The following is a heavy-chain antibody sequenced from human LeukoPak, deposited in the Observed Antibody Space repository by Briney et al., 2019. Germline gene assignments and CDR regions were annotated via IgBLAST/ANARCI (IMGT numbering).Heavy chain of an antibody. Sequence: SETLSLTCTVSGGSISGGSYYWSWIRQPAGKGLEWIGRIYTSGSTNYNPSLKSRVTLSVDTSKNQFSLKLSSVTAADTAVYYCAQMGIAARIDYWGQGTLVTVSS. J-gene: IGHJ4*02. CDR3: AQMGIAARIDY. CDR1: GGSISGGSYY. D-gene: IGHD6-6*01. V-gene: IGHV4-61*02. CDR2: IYTSGST.